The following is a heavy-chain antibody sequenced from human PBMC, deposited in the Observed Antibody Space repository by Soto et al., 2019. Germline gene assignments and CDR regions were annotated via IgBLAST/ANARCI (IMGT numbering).Heavy chain of an antibody. D-gene: IGHD6-13*01. J-gene: IGHJ5*02. CDR2: INTSNENT. CDR1: GYTFTSYS. Sequence: ASVKVSCKASGYTFTSYSINWVRQATGEGLEWMGWINTSNENTNHAQKFQGRVTMTTDTSTSTAYMEVRSLRSDDTAVYYCARDGQQTYNWFDPWGQGTLVTVSS. V-gene: IGHV1-18*01. CDR3: ARDGQQTYNWFDP.